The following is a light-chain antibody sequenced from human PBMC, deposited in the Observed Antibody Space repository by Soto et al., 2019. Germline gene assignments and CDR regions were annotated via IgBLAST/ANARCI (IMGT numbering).Light chain of an antibody. Sequence: DIQMTQSPSTLSASVGDRVTINCRASQSISSWLAWYQQKPGKAPKLLIYDASSLESGVPSRFSGSGSGTEFTLTISSLQPEDFASYFCLQHNAYPWTFGQGTKVDIK. CDR2: DAS. J-gene: IGKJ1*01. CDR1: QSISSW. CDR3: LQHNAYPWT. V-gene: IGKV1-5*01.